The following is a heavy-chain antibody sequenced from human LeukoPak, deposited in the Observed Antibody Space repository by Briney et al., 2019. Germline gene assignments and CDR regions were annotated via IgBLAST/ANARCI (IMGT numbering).Heavy chain of an antibody. D-gene: IGHD6-19*01. CDR1: GITLSNYG. CDR3: AKGIYSSGWSYFDY. J-gene: IGHJ4*01. V-gene: IGHV3-23*01. Sequence: PGGSLRLSCAVSGITLSNYGMSWVRQAPGKGLEWVAGISDRGGSTNYADSVKGRFTVSRDNPKNTLYLQMNSLRAEDTAVYYCAKGIYSSGWSYFDYWGHGTLVTVSS. CDR2: ISDRGGST.